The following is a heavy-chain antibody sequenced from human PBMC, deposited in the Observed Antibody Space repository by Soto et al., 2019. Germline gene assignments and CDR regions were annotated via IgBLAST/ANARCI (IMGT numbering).Heavy chain of an antibody. D-gene: IGHD1-26*01. V-gene: IGHV3-21*01. Sequence: EVPLVESGGGLVKPGGSLRLSCAASGFTFSSHSMNWVRQAPGKGLEWVSSISSSSTYKYYADSVKGRFTIARDNAKNSLYLQMNSLRAEDTAVYYCARDKRWELRLDQHNGMDVWGQGTTVTVSS. CDR2: ISSSSTYK. CDR1: GFTFSSHS. CDR3: ARDKRWELRLDQHNGMDV. J-gene: IGHJ6*02.